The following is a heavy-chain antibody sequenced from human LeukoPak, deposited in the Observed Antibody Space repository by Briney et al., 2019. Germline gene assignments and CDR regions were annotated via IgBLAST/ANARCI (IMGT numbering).Heavy chain of an antibody. J-gene: IGHJ4*02. V-gene: IGHV3-53*01. CDR1: GFTVITND. CDR3: ARGVEPLAANTLAY. D-gene: IGHD1-14*01. Sequence: GGTLRLSCAASGFTVITNDMTWVRQAPGKGFEWVSVLYSDGNTKYADSVQGRFTISRDNSKNTLYLEMNSLSPDDTAVYYCARGVEPLAANTLAYWGQGTLVTVSS. CDR2: LYSDGNT.